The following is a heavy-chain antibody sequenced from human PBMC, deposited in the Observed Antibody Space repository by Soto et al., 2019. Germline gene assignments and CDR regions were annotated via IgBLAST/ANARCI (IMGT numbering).Heavy chain of an antibody. CDR1: GYTFTSYG. D-gene: IGHD2-2*01. CDR3: ARDSTPLGYCSSTSCYVQDWYFDL. Sequence: QVQLVQSGAEVKKPGASVKVSCKASGYTFTSYGISWVRQAPGQGLEWMGWISAYNGNTNYAQKLQGRVTMTTDTSTITAYMELRSLRSDDTAVYYCARDSTPLGYCSSTSCYVQDWYFDLWGRGTLVTVSS. CDR2: ISAYNGNT. V-gene: IGHV1-18*01. J-gene: IGHJ2*01.